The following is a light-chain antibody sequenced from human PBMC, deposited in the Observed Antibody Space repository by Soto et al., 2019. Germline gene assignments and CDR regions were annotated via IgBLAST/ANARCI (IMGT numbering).Light chain of an antibody. CDR3: QQYGSSTLA. CDR1: RGISSN. CDR2: DAS. V-gene: IGKV3D-15*02. J-gene: IGKJ4*01. Sequence: IVMMQYPATRSVSAGERATLSCRASRGISSNLAWYQQKPGQAPRLLIYDASTRATGIPARFSGMGSGTDFTLTISRLENEDGAIYDGQQYGSSTLAFGGGTKVDIK.